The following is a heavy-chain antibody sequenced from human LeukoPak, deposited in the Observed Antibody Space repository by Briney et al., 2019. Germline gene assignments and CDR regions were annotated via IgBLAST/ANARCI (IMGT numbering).Heavy chain of an antibody. Sequence: PSETLSLTCTVSGGSISSYYWSWIRQPPGKGLKWIGYIYYSGSTNYNPSLKSRVTISVDTSKNQFSLKLSSVTAADTAVYYCARHAAAGLDYWGQGTLVTVSS. CDR1: GGSISSYY. D-gene: IGHD6-13*01. CDR3: ARHAAAGLDY. V-gene: IGHV4-59*08. J-gene: IGHJ4*02. CDR2: IYYSGST.